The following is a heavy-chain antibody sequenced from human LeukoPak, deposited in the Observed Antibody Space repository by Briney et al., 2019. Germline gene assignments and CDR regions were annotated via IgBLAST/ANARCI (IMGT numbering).Heavy chain of an antibody. Sequence: SETLSLTCTVSGYSISSGYYWGWIGPPPGKGLEGIGSIYHSGSTYYNPSLKSRVTISVETSKNQFSLKLSPVTAADTAVYYCARGSTQVGAGYFDYWGQGTLVTVSS. CDR3: ARGSTQVGAGYFDY. D-gene: IGHD1-26*01. CDR1: GYSISSGYY. V-gene: IGHV4-38-2*02. J-gene: IGHJ4*02. CDR2: IYHSGST.